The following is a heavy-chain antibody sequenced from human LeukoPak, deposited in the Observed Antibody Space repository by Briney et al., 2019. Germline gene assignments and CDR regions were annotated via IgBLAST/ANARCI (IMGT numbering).Heavy chain of an antibody. J-gene: IGHJ5*02. CDR2: INPNSGGT. CDR3: ARSAAAGTGWFDP. V-gene: IGHV1-2*02. D-gene: IGHD6-13*01. CDR1: GYTFTGYY. Sequence: ASVKVSCKAPGYTFTGYYMHWVRQAPGQGLEWMGWINPNSGGTTYAQKFQGRVTMTRDTSISTAYMELSRLRSDDTAVYYCARSAAAGTGWFDPWGQGTLVTVSS.